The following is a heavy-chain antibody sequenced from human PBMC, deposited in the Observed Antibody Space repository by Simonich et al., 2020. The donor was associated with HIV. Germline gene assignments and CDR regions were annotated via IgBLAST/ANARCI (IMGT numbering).Heavy chain of an antibody. CDR3: ARAPDYGANVYFDY. J-gene: IGHJ4*02. V-gene: IGHV4-34*01. CDR1: GGSFSGYY. D-gene: IGHD4-17*01. CDR2: INHRGST. Sequence: QVQLQQWGAGLLKPSETLSLTCAVYGGSFSGYYWSWIRQPPGKGLEWIGEINHRGSTNYNPPLKGRVTISVDTSKNQFSLKMTSVTAADTAVYYCARAPDYGANVYFDYWGQGTLVTVSS.